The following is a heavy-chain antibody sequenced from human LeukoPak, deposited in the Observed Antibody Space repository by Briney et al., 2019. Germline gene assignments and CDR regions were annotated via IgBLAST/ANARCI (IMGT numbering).Heavy chain of an antibody. CDR1: GLTFSSHW. Sequence: GGSLRLSCAASGLTFSSHWMHWVRQAPGKGLVWVSRINSDGSSISYADSVKGRFTISRDNAQNSMYLQMNSLRVEDTAVYYCTSWGDTTAEYFQRWGQGTLVTVSS. D-gene: IGHD2-21*02. CDR3: TSWGDTTAEYFQR. J-gene: IGHJ1*01. CDR2: INSDGSSI. V-gene: IGHV3-74*01.